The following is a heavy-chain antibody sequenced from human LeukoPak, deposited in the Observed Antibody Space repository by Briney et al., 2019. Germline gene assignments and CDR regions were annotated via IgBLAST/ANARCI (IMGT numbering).Heavy chain of an antibody. Sequence: EASVKVSCKVSGYTLTELSMHWVRQPPGKGLEWMGGFDPEDAESIYAQKFQGRVTMTEDTSTDTAYMELSSLRSEDTAVYYCATDNLYPRCFHYWGQGTLVIVSS. J-gene: IGHJ1*01. D-gene: IGHD5-24*01. CDR3: ATDNLYPRCFHY. CDR1: GYTLTELS. CDR2: FDPEDAES. V-gene: IGHV1-24*01.